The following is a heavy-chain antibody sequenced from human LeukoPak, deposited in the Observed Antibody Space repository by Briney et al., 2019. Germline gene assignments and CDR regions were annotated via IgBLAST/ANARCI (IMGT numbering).Heavy chain of an antibody. CDR1: GGSITSGSYY. V-gene: IGHV4-61*09. Sequence: SQTLSLTCTVSGGSITSGSYYWNWIRQPAGKRLEWLGNIFTRGTTNYNASLASRLTSLDTAKNQFSLKLSSVTAADTAVYYCARDVPYYYDSSDYYPFGYWGQGTLVTVSS. D-gene: IGHD3-22*01. J-gene: IGHJ4*02. CDR2: IFTRGTT. CDR3: ARDVPYYYDSSDYYPFGY.